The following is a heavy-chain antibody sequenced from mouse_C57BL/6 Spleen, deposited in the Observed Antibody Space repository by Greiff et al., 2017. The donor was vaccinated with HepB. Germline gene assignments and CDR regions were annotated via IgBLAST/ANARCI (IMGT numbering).Heavy chain of an antibody. J-gene: IGHJ3*01. D-gene: IGHD1-1*01. CDR2: IHPSDSDT. CDR3: ECYYDGTPAGFAD. CDR1: GYTFTSYW. Sequence: VQLQQPGAELVKPGASVKVSCKASGYTFTSYWMHWVKQRPGQGLEWIGRIHPSDSDTNYNQKFKGKATLTVDKSSSTAYMQRSSLTSEDDAVYYGECYYDGTPAGFADWGQGTRVTVSA. V-gene: IGHV1-74*01.